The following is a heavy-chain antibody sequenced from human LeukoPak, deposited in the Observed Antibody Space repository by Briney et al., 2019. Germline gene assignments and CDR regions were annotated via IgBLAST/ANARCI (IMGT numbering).Heavy chain of an antibody. CDR1: GGSISSYY. J-gene: IGHJ4*02. V-gene: IGHV4-59*01. Sequence: SETLSFTCTVSGGSISSYYWSWIRQPPGKGLEWIGYIYYSGSTNYNPSLKSRVTISVDTSKNQFSLKLSSVTAADTAVYYCARGSAAAGQEFDYWGQGTLVTVSS. CDR2: IYYSGST. CDR3: ARGSAAAGQEFDY. D-gene: IGHD6-13*01.